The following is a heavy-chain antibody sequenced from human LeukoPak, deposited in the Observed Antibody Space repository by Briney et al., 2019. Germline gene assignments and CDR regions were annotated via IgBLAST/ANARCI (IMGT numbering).Heavy chain of an antibody. CDR1: GYTFTSYD. V-gene: IGHV1-8*01. CDR2: MNPNSGNT. Sequence: ASVTVSCKASGYTFTSYDINWVRQATGQGLEWMGWMNPNSGNTGYAQKFQGRVTMTRNTSISTAYMELSSLRSEDTAVYYCARKLRREYSSGHPPGYWGQGTLVTVSS. D-gene: IGHD6-19*01. J-gene: IGHJ4*02. CDR3: ARKLRREYSSGHPPGY.